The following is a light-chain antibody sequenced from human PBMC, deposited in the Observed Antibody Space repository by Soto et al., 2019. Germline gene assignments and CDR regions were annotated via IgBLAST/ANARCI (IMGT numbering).Light chain of an antibody. J-gene: IGKJ2*01. V-gene: IGKV1-8*01. CDR2: AAS. CDR1: QGISGW. Sequence: AIRMTQSPSSFSASTGDRVTITCRASQGISGWLAWYQQKPGKAPKLLIYAASTLQSGVPSRFSGSGSGTDFTLTISCLQSEDFATYYCQQYYRYPYTFGQGTKLEIK. CDR3: QQYYRYPYT.